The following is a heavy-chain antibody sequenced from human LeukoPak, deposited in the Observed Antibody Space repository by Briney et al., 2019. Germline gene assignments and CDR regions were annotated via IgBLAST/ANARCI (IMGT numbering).Heavy chain of an antibody. Sequence: GASVKLSCKASGYTFTSYGISWVRQAPGQGLEWMGWISAYNGNTNYAQKLQGRVTMTTDTSTSTAYMELRSLRSDDTAVYYCARDLQLGGGYSYGFVAFDIWGQGTMVTVSS. CDR3: ARDLQLGGGYSYGFVAFDI. J-gene: IGHJ3*02. CDR1: GYTFTSYG. CDR2: ISAYNGNT. V-gene: IGHV1-18*01. D-gene: IGHD5-18*01.